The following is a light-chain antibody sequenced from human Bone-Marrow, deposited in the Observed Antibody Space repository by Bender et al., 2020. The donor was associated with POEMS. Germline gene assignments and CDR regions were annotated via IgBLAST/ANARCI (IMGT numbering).Light chain of an antibody. CDR1: SSDIGASNY. CDR3: SSSRSTSSVV. Sequence: QPALTQPASVSGSAGQSITISCSGSSSDIGASNYFSWYQHHPGKAPKLIIYFVTNRPSGVSDRFSGSKSGKTASRTISGLQAEDGADYHCSSSRSTSSVVFGGGTKVTVL. J-gene: IGLJ3*02. V-gene: IGLV2-14*03. CDR2: FVT.